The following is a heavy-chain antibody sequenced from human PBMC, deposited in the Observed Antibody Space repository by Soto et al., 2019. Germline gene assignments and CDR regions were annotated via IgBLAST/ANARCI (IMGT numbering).Heavy chain of an antibody. CDR2: ITSNSDHI. Sequence: GGSLRLSCAASGFMFSAYTMSWVRQAPGKGLEWLSSITSNSDHIDYADSVRGRFTVSRDNARKSLYLQMVSLGAEDTCVYYCPTPYYYNHWSPGTLVTVSS. J-gene: IGHJ4*02. CDR1: GFMFSAYT. CDR3: PTPYYYNH. V-gene: IGHV3-21*01.